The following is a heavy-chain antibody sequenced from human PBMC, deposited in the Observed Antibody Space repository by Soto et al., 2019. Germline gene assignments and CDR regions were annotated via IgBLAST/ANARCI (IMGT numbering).Heavy chain of an antibody. D-gene: IGHD3-10*01. CDR1: GFTFSSYA. CDR3: ARDFGYGSGSYYNAGDY. CDR2: ISYDGSNK. V-gene: IGHV3-30-3*01. Sequence: VGSLRLSCAASGFTFSSYAMHWVRQAPGKGLEWVAVISYDGSNKYYADSVKGRFTISRDNSKNTLYLQMNSLRAEDTAVYYCARDFGYGSGSYYNAGDYWGQGTLVTVSS. J-gene: IGHJ4*02.